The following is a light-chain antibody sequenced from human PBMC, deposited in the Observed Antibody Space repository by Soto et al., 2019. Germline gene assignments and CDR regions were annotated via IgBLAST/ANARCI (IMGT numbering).Light chain of an antibody. Sequence: DIQLTQSPSSLSASVGDRVTITCRASQSISGWLAWYQQKPGKAPKLLIYKASSLESGVPSRFSGSGSGTEFTLTISSLQPDDFATYYCQQYNSYSQWTFGQGTKVDI. CDR1: QSISGW. V-gene: IGKV1-5*03. CDR3: QQYNSYSQWT. CDR2: KAS. J-gene: IGKJ1*01.